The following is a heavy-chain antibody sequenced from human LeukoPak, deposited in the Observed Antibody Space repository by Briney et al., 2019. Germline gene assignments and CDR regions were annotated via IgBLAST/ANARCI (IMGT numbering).Heavy chain of an antibody. J-gene: IGHJ4*02. V-gene: IGHV3-30*04. CDR2: ISYDGSNK. Sequence: PGRSLRLSCAASGFTFSSYAMHWVRQAPGKGLEWVAVISYDGSNKYYADSAKGRFTISRDNSKNTLYLQMNSLRAEDTAVYYCARDQLVAATHYFDYWGQGTLVTVSS. CDR1: GFTFSSYA. CDR3: ARDQLVAATHYFDY. D-gene: IGHD2-15*01.